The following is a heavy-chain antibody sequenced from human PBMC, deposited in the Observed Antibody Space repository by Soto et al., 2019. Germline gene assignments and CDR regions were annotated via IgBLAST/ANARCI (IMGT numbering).Heavy chain of an antibody. Sequence: ASVKVCCKDSGYTINSYGMSWVRQDPGQGLEWMGWISAYNGNTNYAQKLQGRVTMTTDTSTSTAYMELRSLRSDDTAVYYCARAVGYYYGMDVWGQGTTVTVSS. CDR1: GYTINSYG. J-gene: IGHJ6*02. CDR2: ISAYNGNT. V-gene: IGHV1-18*01. CDR3: ARAVGYYYGMDV. D-gene: IGHD6-19*01.